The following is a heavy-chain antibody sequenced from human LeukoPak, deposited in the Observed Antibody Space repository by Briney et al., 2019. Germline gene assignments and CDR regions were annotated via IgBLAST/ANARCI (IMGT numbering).Heavy chain of an antibody. CDR1: GFSFSTYM. CDR2: ISSSSSYI. J-gene: IGHJ3*02. CDR3: ARAWGPKGAFDI. Sequence: GGSLRLSCAASGFSFSTYMMNWVRQAPGKGLEWVSSISSSSSYIYDGGSVKGRFTISRDNAKNALYLQMNSLRAEDTAVYYCARAWGPKGAFDIWGQGTMVTVSS. D-gene: IGHD3-16*01. V-gene: IGHV3-21*01.